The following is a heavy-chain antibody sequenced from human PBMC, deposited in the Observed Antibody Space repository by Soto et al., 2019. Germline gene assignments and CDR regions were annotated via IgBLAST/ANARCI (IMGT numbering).Heavy chain of an antibody. D-gene: IGHD1-26*01. J-gene: IGHJ6*02. CDR1: GGSINSDY. V-gene: IGHV4-59*01. CDR2: VRNSGST. Sequence: SETLSLTCTVPGGSINSDYWSWIRQPPEKGLEWIGYVRNSGSTNYNPSLKSRVTISVDTSKNQFSLKLSSVTAADTGVYYCARDLLSGRYGMDVWGQGTTVT. CDR3: ARDLLSGRYGMDV.